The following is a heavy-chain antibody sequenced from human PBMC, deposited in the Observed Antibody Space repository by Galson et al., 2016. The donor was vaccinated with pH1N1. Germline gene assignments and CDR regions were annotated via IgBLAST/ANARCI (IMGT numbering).Heavy chain of an antibody. V-gene: IGHV4-61*02. Sequence: TMSPTCTVAGDSNRRGSHYWRWIRQPAGAGLEWIGRVFSTSNTDYNPSLKSRVTIAVDTSKNQFYLTLISVTAADTAVYYCATFLKGTHSVAFDIWGQGTLVTVSS. CDR2: VFSTSNT. CDR3: ATFLKGTHSVAFDI. CDR1: GDSNRRGSHY. D-gene: IGHD1-14*01. J-gene: IGHJ3*02.